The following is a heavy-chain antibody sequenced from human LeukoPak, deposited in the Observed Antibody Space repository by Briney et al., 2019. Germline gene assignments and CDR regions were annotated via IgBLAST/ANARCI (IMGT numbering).Heavy chain of an antibody. CDR3: ARGGDYGDHNNLSFDY. Sequence: PSETLSLTCGVSGGAITNYYWNWIRQAPGKGLEWIGYIYYSGNTNYNPSLKSRVTISVDTSRNQFSLKLGSVTAADTAVYYCARGGDYGDHNNLSFDYWGQGTLVTVSS. D-gene: IGHD4-17*01. J-gene: IGHJ4*02. CDR1: GGAITNYY. V-gene: IGHV4-59*01. CDR2: IYYSGNT.